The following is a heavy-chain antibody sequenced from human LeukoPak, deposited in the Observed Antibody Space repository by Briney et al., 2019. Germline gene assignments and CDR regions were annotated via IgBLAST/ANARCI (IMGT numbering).Heavy chain of an antibody. Sequence: SETLSLTCTVSGGSISSGSYDWYWIRQPAGKGLEWIGHIYTSGTSNYNPSLRSRVTISVDTSKNQFSLKLSSVTAADTAVYYCARDRVWGSGSYYLYNWFDPWGQGTLVTVSS. D-gene: IGHD3-10*01. J-gene: IGHJ5*02. CDR2: IYTSGTS. CDR3: ARDRVWGSGSYYLYNWFDP. V-gene: IGHV4-61*09. CDR1: GGSISSGSYD.